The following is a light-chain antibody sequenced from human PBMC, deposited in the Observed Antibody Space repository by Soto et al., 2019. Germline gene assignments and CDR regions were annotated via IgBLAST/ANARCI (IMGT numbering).Light chain of an antibody. Sequence: IVLTQSPGTLAVSRGKRATLSCRASQTVRNNYLAWYQQKPGQAPRLLIYDASSRATGIPARFSGGGSGTEFTLTMSSLQPEDFAVYYCQPFSSYPLTFGGGTKVDIK. CDR3: QPFSSYPLT. CDR1: QTVRNNY. CDR2: DAS. J-gene: IGKJ4*01. V-gene: IGKV3-20*01.